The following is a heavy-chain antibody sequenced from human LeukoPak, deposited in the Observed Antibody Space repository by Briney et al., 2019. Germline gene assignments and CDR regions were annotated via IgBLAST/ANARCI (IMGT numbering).Heavy chain of an antibody. Sequence: PSQTLSLTCTVSGASISHDYYFWSWIRQPPEKGLEFIGYIFHSGSTYYNASLKSRVTISVDTSKSQFSLNLSSVTAADTAVYYCARLEGPGAGADCWGQGPWSPSPQ. CDR2: IFHSGST. V-gene: IGHV4-30-4*01. CDR1: GASISHDYYF. J-gene: IGHJ4*02. D-gene: IGHD1-14*01. CDR3: ARLEGPGAGADC.